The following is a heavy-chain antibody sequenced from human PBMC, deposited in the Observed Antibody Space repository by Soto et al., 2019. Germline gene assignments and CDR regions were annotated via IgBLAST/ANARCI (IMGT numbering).Heavy chain of an antibody. CDR3: GKDRAYYNFWSGKSSFKYYG. D-gene: IGHD3-3*01. Sequence: PGGSLRLSCAASGFTFSSYGMHWVRQAPGKGLEWVAVISYDGSNKYYADSVKGRFTISRDNSKNTLYLQMNSLRVEDTAVYYCGKDRAYYNFWSGKSSFKYYG. CDR1: GFTFSSYG. CDR2: ISYDGSNK. V-gene: IGHV3-30*18. J-gene: IGHJ6*01.